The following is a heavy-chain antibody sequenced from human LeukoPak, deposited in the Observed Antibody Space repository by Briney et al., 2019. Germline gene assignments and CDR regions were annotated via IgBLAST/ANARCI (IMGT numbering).Heavy chain of an antibody. D-gene: IGHD5-12*01. Sequence: SETLSLTCTVSGGSVSTYYWSWIRQPPGKGLEWIGYMYYSGSSNYNPSIKSRVTISVDTSKNQFSLNLSSVTAADTAVYYCARYGLLRGYDYWGQGTLVTVSS. CDR1: GGSVSTYY. CDR2: MYYSGSS. CDR3: ARYGLLRGYDY. V-gene: IGHV4-59*02. J-gene: IGHJ4*02.